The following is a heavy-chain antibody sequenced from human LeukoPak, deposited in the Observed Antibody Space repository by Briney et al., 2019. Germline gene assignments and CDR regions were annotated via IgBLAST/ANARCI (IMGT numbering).Heavy chain of an antibody. Sequence: ASVKVSCKVSGYTLTELSMHWVRQAPGKGLELMGGFDPEDGETIYAQKFQGRVTMTEDTSTDTAYMELSSLRSEDTAVYSCATVGQQRDPFDPWGQGTLVTVSS. D-gene: IGHD1/OR15-1a*01. CDR1: GYTLTELS. CDR3: ATVGQQRDPFDP. V-gene: IGHV1-24*01. CDR2: FDPEDGET. J-gene: IGHJ5*02.